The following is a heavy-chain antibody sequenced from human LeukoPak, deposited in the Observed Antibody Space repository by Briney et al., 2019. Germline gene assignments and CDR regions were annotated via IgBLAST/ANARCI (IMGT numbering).Heavy chain of an antibody. CDR2: INHSGSA. CDR1: GGSFSGYY. J-gene: IGHJ6*03. D-gene: IGHD5-18*01. Sequence: PSETLSLTCAVYGGSFSGYYWSWIRQPPGKGLEWIGEINHSGSANYNPSLKSRVTISVDTSKNQFSLKLSSVTAADTAVYYCARGSRGYSYGNYYYYMDVWGKGTTVTVSS. V-gene: IGHV4-34*01. CDR3: ARGSRGYSYGNYYYYMDV.